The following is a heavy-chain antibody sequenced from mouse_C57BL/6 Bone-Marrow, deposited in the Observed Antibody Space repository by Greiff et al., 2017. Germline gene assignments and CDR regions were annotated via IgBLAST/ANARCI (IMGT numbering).Heavy chain of an antibody. V-gene: IGHV14-3*01. Sequence: EVQLQQSVAELVRPGASVKLSCTASGFNIKNTYMHWVKQRPEQGLEWIGRIDPASGNTKYAPKFQGKATITADTYSDTAYLQLSSLTSEDTAIYYCARDLYYDYDGDYWGQGTTLTVSS. J-gene: IGHJ2*01. CDR2: IDPASGNT. D-gene: IGHD2-4*01. CDR1: GFNIKNTY. CDR3: ARDLYYDYDGDY.